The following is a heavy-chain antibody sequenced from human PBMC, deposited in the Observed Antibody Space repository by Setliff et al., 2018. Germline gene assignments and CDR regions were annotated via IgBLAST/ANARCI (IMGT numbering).Heavy chain of an antibody. Sequence: SETLSLTCKVSGDSMNSGVYYWAWIRQPPGKGLEWIGRIYSGGTTYYNSSLKSRVTISIDTSKSQFSLRLNSVTAADTAVYYCARTGTYRYFDYWGRGTLVTV. V-gene: IGHV4-39*01. J-gene: IGHJ4*02. D-gene: IGHD1-1*01. CDR1: GDSMNSGVYY. CDR3: ARTGTYRYFDY. CDR2: IYSGGTT.